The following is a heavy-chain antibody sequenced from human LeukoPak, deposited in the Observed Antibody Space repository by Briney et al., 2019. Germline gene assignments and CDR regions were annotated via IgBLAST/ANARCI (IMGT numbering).Heavy chain of an antibody. CDR1: GGSISSYY. J-gene: IGHJ4*02. V-gene: IGHV4-4*07. Sequence: SETLSLTCTASGGSISSYYWSWIRQPAGKGLEWVGRIYTSVSPNYNPTLNSRVTMSVDTSNKQFSLKLISVTAADTAVYYCAGEFGSMITFGGFDYWGQGTLVTVSS. CDR3: AGEFGSMITFGGFDY. CDR2: IYTSVSP. D-gene: IGHD3-16*01.